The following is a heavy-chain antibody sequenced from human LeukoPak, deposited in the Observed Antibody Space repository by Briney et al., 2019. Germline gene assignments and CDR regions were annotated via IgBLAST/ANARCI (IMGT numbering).Heavy chain of an antibody. V-gene: IGHV3-74*01. Sequence: PGGSLRLSCAASGFAFSGYWMHWVRQAPGKGLVWVSRINSDGSSTSYADSVEGRFTISRDNAKNTLYLQMNSLRAEDTAVYYCYIYGSGSYSIADYWGQGTLVTVSS. D-gene: IGHD3-10*01. CDR2: INSDGSST. CDR3: YIYGSGSYSIADY. CDR1: GFAFSGYW. J-gene: IGHJ4*02.